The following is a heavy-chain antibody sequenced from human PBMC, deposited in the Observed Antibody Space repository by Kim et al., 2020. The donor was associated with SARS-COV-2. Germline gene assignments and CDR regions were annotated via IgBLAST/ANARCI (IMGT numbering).Heavy chain of an antibody. CDR3: AMAYDILTVCIFDI. V-gene: IGHV4-61*01. D-gene: IGHD3-9*01. CDR1: GGSVSSGSYY. CDR2: IYYSGST. J-gene: IGHJ3*02. Sequence: SETLSLTCTVSGGSVSSGSYYWSWIRQPPGKGLEWIGYIYYSGSTNYNPSLKSRVTISVDTSKNQFSLKLSSVTAADTAVYYCAMAYDILTVCIFDIWGQGTMVTVSS.